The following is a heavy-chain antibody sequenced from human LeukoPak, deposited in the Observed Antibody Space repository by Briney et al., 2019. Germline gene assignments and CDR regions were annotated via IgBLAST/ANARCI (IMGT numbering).Heavy chain of an antibody. Sequence: GASVKVSCKASGYTFTGYYMHWVRQAPGQGLEWMGWINPNSGGTNYAQKFQGRVTMTRDTSISTAYMELSRLRSDDTAVYYCARDRDILTGDDAFDIWGQGTMVTVS. D-gene: IGHD3-9*01. J-gene: IGHJ3*02. V-gene: IGHV1-2*02. CDR1: GYTFTGYY. CDR2: INPNSGGT. CDR3: ARDRDILTGDDAFDI.